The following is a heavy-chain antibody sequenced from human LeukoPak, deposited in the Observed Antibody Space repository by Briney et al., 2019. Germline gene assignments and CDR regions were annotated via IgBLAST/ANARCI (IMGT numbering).Heavy chain of an antibody. CDR3: AKDREQGGYLRRAFDI. CDR1: GFSFSSYA. CDR2: ISGSGGST. Sequence: PGGSLRLSCAASGFSFSSYAMSWVRQAPGKGLEWVSAISGSGGSTYYADSVKGRFTISRDNSNNTLYLQMNSLRAEDTAVYYCAKDREQGGYLRRAFDIWGQGTMVTVSS. J-gene: IGHJ3*02. V-gene: IGHV3-23*01. D-gene: IGHD1/OR15-1a*01.